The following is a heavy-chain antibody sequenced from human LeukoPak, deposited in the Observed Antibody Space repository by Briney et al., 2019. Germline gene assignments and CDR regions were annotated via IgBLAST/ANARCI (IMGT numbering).Heavy chain of an antibody. D-gene: IGHD3-16*02. Sequence: GGSLRLSCAASGFTFSSYSMNWVRQAPGKGLEWVSSISSSSSYIYYADSVKGRFTISRDNAKNTLYLQMNSLRAEGTAVYYCAKGYVWGSYRYPFDYWGQGTLVTVSS. J-gene: IGHJ4*02. CDR3: AKGYVWGSYRYPFDY. CDR1: GFTFSSYS. V-gene: IGHV3-21*04. CDR2: ISSSSSYI.